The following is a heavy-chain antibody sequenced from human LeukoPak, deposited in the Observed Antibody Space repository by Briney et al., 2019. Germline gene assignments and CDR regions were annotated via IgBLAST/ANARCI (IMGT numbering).Heavy chain of an antibody. D-gene: IGHD2-2*01. J-gene: IGHJ4*02. V-gene: IGHV3-30*18. CDR1: GFTFSSYG. CDR2: ISYDGSNK. CDR3: AKSGGTYCSSTSCYDYRGFDY. Sequence: GGSLRLSCAASGFTFSSYGMHWVRQAPGKGLEWVAVISYDGSNKYSADSVKGRFTISRGNSKNTLYLQMNSLRAEDTAVYYCAKSGGTYCSSTSCYDYRGFDYWGQGTLVTVSS.